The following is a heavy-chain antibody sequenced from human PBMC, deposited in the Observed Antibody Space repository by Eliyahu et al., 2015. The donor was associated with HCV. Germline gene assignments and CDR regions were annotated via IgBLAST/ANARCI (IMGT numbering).Heavy chain of an antibody. Sequence: EVQLVESGGGLVKPGGSLRLSCAASGFTXSNAWXXWVRQAPGKGLEWVGRIKSKTDGGTTDYAAPVKGRFTISRDDSKNTLYLQMNSLKTEDTAVYYCTTDPITMIVVVMYDAFDIWGQGTMVTVSS. CDR3: TTDPITMIVVVMYDAFDI. V-gene: IGHV3-15*01. J-gene: IGHJ3*02. CDR2: IKSKTDGGTT. CDR1: GFTXSNAW. D-gene: IGHD3-22*01.